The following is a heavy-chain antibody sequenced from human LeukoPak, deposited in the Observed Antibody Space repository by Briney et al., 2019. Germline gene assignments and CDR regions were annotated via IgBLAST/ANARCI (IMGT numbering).Heavy chain of an antibody. D-gene: IGHD3-10*01. CDR2: IYYSGST. J-gene: IGHJ4*02. CDR1: GGSISSGGYY. CDR3: ARARGVRGAIEYYFDY. V-gene: IGHV4-31*03. Sequence: SQTLSLTCTVSGGSISSGGYYWSWIRQHPGKGLEWIGYIYYSGSTYYNPSLKSRVTISVDTSKNQFSLKLSSVTAADTAVYYCARARGVRGAIEYYFDYWGQGTLVTVSS.